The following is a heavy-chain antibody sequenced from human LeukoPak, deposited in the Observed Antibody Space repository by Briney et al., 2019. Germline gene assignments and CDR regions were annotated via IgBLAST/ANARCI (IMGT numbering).Heavy chain of an antibody. Sequence: ASVKVSCKTSGYTFTTYGISWVRQAPGQGLEWMGWISGSNGNTKYAQKVQGRVTMTTDTSTTTAYMEVRSLRSDDTAVYYCARDRNRMVQGVTALFDYWGQGTLVTVSS. J-gene: IGHJ4*02. D-gene: IGHD3-10*01. V-gene: IGHV1-18*04. CDR2: ISGSNGNT. CDR1: GYTFTTYG. CDR3: ARDRNRMVQGVTALFDY.